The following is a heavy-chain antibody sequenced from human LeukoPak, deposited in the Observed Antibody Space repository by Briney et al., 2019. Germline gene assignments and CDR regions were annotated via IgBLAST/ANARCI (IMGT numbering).Heavy chain of an antibody. CDR1: GFTFSSYS. J-gene: IGHJ4*02. Sequence: PGGSLRLSCAASGFTFSSYSMNWVRQAPGKGLEWVSSISSSSSYIYYADSVKGRFTISRDNAKNSLYLQMNSLRAEDTAVYYCARDEPGDYRYGDHTGGYFDYWGQGTLVTVSS. CDR2: ISSSSSYI. CDR3: ARDEPGDYRYGDHTGGYFDY. V-gene: IGHV3-21*01. D-gene: IGHD3-9*01.